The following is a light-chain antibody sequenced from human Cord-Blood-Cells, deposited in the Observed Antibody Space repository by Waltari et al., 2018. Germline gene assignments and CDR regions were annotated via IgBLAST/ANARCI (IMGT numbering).Light chain of an antibody. CDR1: SSTIGNNY. CDR2: DNN. V-gene: IGLV1-51*01. CDR3: GTWDSSLSAGV. Sequence: QSVFTQPPSVSAAPGPKVTLHASGISSTIGNNYVSWYQHLPGTAPKLLIYDNNKRPSGIPDRFSGSKSGTSATLGITGLQTGDEADYYCGTWDSSLSAGVFGGGTKLTVL. J-gene: IGLJ3*02.